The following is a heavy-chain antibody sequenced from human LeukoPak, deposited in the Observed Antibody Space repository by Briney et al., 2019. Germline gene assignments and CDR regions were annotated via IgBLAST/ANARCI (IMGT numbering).Heavy chain of an antibody. V-gene: IGHV3-30*02. CDR3: AKGRPYDSSGRLGMDV. J-gene: IGHJ6*02. CDR2: IRYDGSNK. CDR1: GFTFSSYG. Sequence: GGSLRLSCAASGFTFSSYGMHWVRQAPGKGLEWVAFIRYDGSNKYYADSVKGRFTISRDNSKNTLYLQMNSLRAEDTAVYYCAKGRPYDSSGRLGMDVWGQGTTVTVSS. D-gene: IGHD3-22*01.